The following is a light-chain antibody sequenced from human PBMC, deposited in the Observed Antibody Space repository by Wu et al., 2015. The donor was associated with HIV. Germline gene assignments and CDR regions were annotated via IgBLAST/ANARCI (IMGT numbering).Light chain of an antibody. CDR1: QGITTR. J-gene: IGKJ1*01. V-gene: IGKV1-5*03. CDR2: KAS. Sequence: DIQMTQSPSTLSASVGDRVTITCRASQGITTRLAWYQQKPGRAPKFLISKASSLESGVPSRFSGSGSETEFTLTISSLQPDDFATYYCQQYNNYPWTFGQGTKVEIK. CDR3: QQYNNYPWT.